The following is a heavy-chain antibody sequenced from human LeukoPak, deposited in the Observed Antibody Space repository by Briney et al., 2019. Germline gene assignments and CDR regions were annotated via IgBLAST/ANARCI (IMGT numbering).Heavy chain of an antibody. CDR1: GFTFSSYA. J-gene: IGHJ3*02. CDR2: ISGSGGST. V-gene: IGHV3-23*01. Sequence: GSLRLSCASSGFTFSSYAMSWVRQAPGKGLAWVSAISGSGGSTYYADSVKGRFTISRDNSKNTLYLQMNSLRAEDTAVYNCAKVATVTTRGSGAFDIWGQGTMVTVSS. CDR3: AKVATVTTRGSGAFDI. D-gene: IGHD4-17*01.